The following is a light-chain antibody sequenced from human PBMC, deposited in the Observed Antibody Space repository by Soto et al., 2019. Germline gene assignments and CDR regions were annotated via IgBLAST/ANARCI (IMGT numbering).Light chain of an antibody. V-gene: IGKV3-20*01. Sequence: SVLTQSPGTLSLSPGERATRSCGASHPVLSGYLAWYQQKPGQALRLLMYGVSTRDTGSPDRVSGSAVGTDFTPTISRLEPGHFAVHYCQVYGSSPKTFGQGAKVDIK. CDR3: QVYGSSPKT. CDR2: GVS. CDR1: HPVLSGY. J-gene: IGKJ1*01.